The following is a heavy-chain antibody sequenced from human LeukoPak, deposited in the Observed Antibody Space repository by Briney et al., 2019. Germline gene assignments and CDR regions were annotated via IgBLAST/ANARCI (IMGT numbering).Heavy chain of an antibody. CDR3: ARGNDYGDYVTDY. V-gene: IGHV1-2*02. CDR1: GYTFTSYY. CDR2: INPNSGGT. Sequence: ASVKVSCKASGYTFTSYYMHWVRQAPGQGLEWMGWINPNSGGTNYAQKFQGRVTMTRDTSISTAYMELSRLRSDDTAVYYCARGNDYGDYVTDYWGQGTLVTVSS. J-gene: IGHJ4*02. D-gene: IGHD4-17*01.